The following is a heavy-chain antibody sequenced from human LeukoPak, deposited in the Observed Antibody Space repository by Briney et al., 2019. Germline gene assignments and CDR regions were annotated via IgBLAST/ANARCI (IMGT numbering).Heavy chain of an antibody. J-gene: IGHJ5*02. D-gene: IGHD3-10*01. CDR2: LSDDT. CDR1: GFTFSGYA. V-gene: IGHV3-23*01. Sequence: GGSLRLSCAASGFTFSGYAMSWVRQAPGKGLEWVSTLSDDTYYADSVKGRFTISRDNSKNTLWLQMNNLRAEDTALYFCARSRGPGSHWFDPWGQGALVTVSS. CDR3: ARSRGPGSHWFDP.